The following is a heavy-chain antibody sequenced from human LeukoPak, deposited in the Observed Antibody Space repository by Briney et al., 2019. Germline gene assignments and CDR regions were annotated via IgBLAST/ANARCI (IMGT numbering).Heavy chain of an antibody. D-gene: IGHD6-19*01. J-gene: IGHJ4*02. V-gene: IGHV3-30-3*01. CDR2: ISYDGSNK. Sequence: AGGSLRLSCAASGFNFSSYAMHWVRQAPGKGLEGVAVISYDGSNKYYADCVKGRFTISRDNSKNTLYLQMNSLRAEDTAVYYCARDSSSGWYYFDYWGQGTLVTVSS. CDR1: GFNFSSYA. CDR3: ARDSSSGWYYFDY.